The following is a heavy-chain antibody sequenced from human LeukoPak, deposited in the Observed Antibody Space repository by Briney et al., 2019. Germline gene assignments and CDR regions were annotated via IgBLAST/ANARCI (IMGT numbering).Heavy chain of an antibody. D-gene: IGHD2-15*01. CDR3: ARAGYCSGGSCRYYFDY. V-gene: IGHV1-8*01. CDR1: GYTFTSYD. CDR2: MNPNSGNT. Sequence: ASVKVSCKASGYTFTSYDINWVRQATGQGLEWMGWMNPNSGNTGYAQKFQGRVTMTRNTSISTAYMELSSLRSEDTAVYYCARAGYCSGGSCRYYFDYWGQGTLVTVSS. J-gene: IGHJ4*02.